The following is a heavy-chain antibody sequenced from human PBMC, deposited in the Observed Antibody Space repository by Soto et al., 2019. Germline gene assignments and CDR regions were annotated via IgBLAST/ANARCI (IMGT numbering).Heavy chain of an antibody. CDR1: GGSISGGGYY. J-gene: IGHJ4*02. D-gene: IGHD4-17*01. Sequence: QVQLQESGPGLVKPSQALSLTCTVSGGSISGGGYYWGWIRQHPGRGLEWIGYIYYSGSTYYNPSLKSRVTISVDTSKSQFSLKLSSVTAADTAVYYCARSAPDDYGDARSFDYWGQGTLITVSS. V-gene: IGHV4-31*03. CDR2: IYYSGST. CDR3: ARSAPDDYGDARSFDY.